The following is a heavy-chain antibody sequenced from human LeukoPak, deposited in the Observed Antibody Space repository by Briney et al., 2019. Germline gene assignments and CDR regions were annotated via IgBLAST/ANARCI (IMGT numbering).Heavy chain of an antibody. V-gene: IGHV3-30-3*01. J-gene: IGHJ4*02. CDR1: GFTFSSYA. CDR3: ARDGPPGYSSGWYLYYFDY. CDR2: ISYDGSNK. D-gene: IGHD6-19*01. Sequence: GRSLRLSCAASGFTFSSYAMHWVRQAPGKGLEWVAVISYDGSNKYYADSVKGRFTISRDNSKNTLYLQMNSLRAEDTAVYYCARDGPPGYSSGWYLYYFDYWGQGTLVTVSS.